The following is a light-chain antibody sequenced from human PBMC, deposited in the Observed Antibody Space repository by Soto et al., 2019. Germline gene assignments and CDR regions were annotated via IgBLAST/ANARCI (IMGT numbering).Light chain of an antibody. CDR3: QQYGRSPPFT. CDR2: GAS. CDR1: HSVSSSY. V-gene: IGKV3-20*01. Sequence: EIVLTQSPGTLSLSPGERATLSCRASHSVSSSYLAWYQQKPGQAPRLLIYGASSRATGIPDRFSGSGSGTDFTLTISRLEPEDFAVYYRQQYGRSPPFTCRGGTKVEIK. J-gene: IGKJ4*01.